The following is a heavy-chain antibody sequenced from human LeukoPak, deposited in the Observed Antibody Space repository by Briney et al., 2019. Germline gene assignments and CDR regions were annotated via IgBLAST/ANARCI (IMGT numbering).Heavy chain of an antibody. V-gene: IGHV4-34*01. D-gene: IGHD6-6*01. J-gene: IGHJ4*02. CDR3: ARWGQGTLTIIARRYFDL. Sequence: SETLSLTCAVHGGSFSGYYWSWIRQPPGKGLEWIGEINESGRTNYNPSLKSRVTISIDTSTNQFSLNLNSVTAADTAVYYCARWGQGTLTIIARRYFDLWGQGTQVTVSS. CDR1: GGSFSGYY. CDR2: INESGRT.